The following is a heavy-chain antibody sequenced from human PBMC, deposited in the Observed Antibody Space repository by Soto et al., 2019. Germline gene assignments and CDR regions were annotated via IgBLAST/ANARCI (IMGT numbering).Heavy chain of an antibody. CDR3: ARVIGMITFGGVDY. CDR1: GFTLSSYA. D-gene: IGHD3-16*01. CDR2: ISYDGSNK. J-gene: IGHJ4*02. V-gene: IGHV3-30-3*01. Sequence: GGSLRLSCAASGFTLSSYAMHWVRQAPGKGLEWVAVISYDGSNKYYADSVKGRFTISRDNSKNTLYLQMNSLRAEDTAVYYCARVIGMITFGGVDYWGQGTLVTVSS.